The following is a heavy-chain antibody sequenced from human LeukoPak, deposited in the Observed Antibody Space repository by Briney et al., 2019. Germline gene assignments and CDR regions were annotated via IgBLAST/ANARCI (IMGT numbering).Heavy chain of an antibody. Sequence: SQTLSLTCTVSGGSISSGSYYWSWLRQPPGKGLEWIGRIYTSGSTNYNPSLKSRVTISVDTSKNQFSLKLSSVTAADTAVYYCARESVYCSGGSCYSPYYGMDVWGQGTTVTVSS. V-gene: IGHV4-61*02. CDR2: IYTSGST. CDR1: GGSISSGSYY. J-gene: IGHJ6*02. CDR3: ARESVYCSGGSCYSPYYGMDV. D-gene: IGHD2-15*01.